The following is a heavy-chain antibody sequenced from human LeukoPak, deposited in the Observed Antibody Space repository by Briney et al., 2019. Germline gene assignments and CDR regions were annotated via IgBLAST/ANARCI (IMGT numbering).Heavy chain of an antibody. Sequence: GGSLRLSCTASGVTLSNYAMHWVRRPPGRELEWVAVISFDGTNKYYGDSVEGRFSVSRDNSKNTVYLQMNSLRPDDTAMYYCATDYGDYEPIDYWGQGTLVTVSS. V-gene: IGHV3-30*04. J-gene: IGHJ4*02. CDR2: ISFDGTNK. CDR1: GVTLSNYA. CDR3: ATDYGDYEPIDY. D-gene: IGHD4-17*01.